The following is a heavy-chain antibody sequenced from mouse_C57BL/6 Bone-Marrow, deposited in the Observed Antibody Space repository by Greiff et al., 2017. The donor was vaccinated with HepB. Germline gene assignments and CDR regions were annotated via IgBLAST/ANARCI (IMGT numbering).Heavy chain of an antibody. Sequence: LKQPGAELVKPGASVKMSCKASGYTFPSYWITWVKQRPGQGLEWIGDIYPGSGSTNYNEKFKSKATLTVDTSSSTAYMQLSSLTSEDSAVYYCAAAGSRNEGFAYWGQGTLVTVSA. V-gene: IGHV1-55*01. CDR1: GYTFPSYW. CDR3: AAAGSRNEGFAY. J-gene: IGHJ3*01. D-gene: IGHD1-1*01. CDR2: IYPGSGST.